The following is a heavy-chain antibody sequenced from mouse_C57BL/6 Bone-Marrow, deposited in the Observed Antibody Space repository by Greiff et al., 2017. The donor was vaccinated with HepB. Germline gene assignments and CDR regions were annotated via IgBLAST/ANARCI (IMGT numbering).Heavy chain of an antibody. CDR2: ISYDGSN. J-gene: IGHJ4*01. CDR3: AKVRSSYAMGY. D-gene: IGHD1-3*01. CDR1: GYSITSGYY. V-gene: IGHV3-6*01. Sequence: EVQLVESGPGLVKPSQSLSLTCSVTGYSITSGYYWNWIRQFPGNKLEWMGYISYDGSNNYNPSLKNRISITRDTSKNQFFLKLNSVTTEDTATYYCAKVRSSYAMGYWGQGTSVTVSS.